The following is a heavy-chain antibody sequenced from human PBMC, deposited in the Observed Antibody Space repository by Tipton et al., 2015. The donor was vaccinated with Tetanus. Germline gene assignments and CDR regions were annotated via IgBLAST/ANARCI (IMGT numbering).Heavy chain of an antibody. D-gene: IGHD6-13*01. V-gene: IGHV3-53*01. CDR1: GFIVSSHY. Sequence: SLRLSCVASGFIVSSHYMSWVRQAPGKGLEWVSVMYSGGDTYYVDSVKGRFSISRDNAKNTLYLQMNSLRVEDTAVYYCVRDGGCSSWLAYWGHGPLVTVFS. J-gene: IGHJ4*01. CDR2: MYSGGDT. CDR3: VRDGGCSSWLAY.